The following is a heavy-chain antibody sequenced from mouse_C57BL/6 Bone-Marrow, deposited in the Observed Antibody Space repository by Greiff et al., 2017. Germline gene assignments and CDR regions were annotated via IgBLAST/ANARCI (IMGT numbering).Heavy chain of an antibody. CDR3: AIRGAY. CDR1: GFTFSDYY. V-gene: IGHV5-12*01. J-gene: IGHJ3*01. Sequence: EVMLVESGGGLVQPGGSLKLSCAASGFTFSDYYMYWVRQIPEKRLEWVAYISNGGGSTYYPDTVKGRFTISRDNAKNTLYLQMSRLKSEDTAMYYCAIRGAYWGQGTLVTVSA. CDR2: ISNGGGST.